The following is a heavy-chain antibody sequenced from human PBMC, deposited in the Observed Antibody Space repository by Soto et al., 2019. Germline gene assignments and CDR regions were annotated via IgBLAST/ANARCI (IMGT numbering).Heavy chain of an antibody. D-gene: IGHD3-16*01. Sequence: QVQLQESGPGLVKPSETLSLTCTVSGGSISSYYWSWIRQPPGKGLEWIGYIYYSGSTNYNPSLKRRVTLSVDTAKNPFSLKLSSVTAADTAVYYCAREWGATFDYWGQGTLVTVSS. CDR2: IYYSGST. V-gene: IGHV4-59*01. CDR1: GGSISSYY. CDR3: AREWGATFDY. J-gene: IGHJ4*02.